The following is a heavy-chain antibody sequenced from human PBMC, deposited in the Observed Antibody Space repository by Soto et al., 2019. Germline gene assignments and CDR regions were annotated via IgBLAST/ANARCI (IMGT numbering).Heavy chain of an antibody. CDR1: GGSISSGGYS. CDR3: ASSHAGAHITAAVH. J-gene: IGHJ4*02. D-gene: IGHD1-20*01. CDR2: IYHSGST. Sequence: QLQLQESGSGLVKPSQTLSLTCAVSGGSISSGGYSWNWIRQPPGKALEWIGYIYHSGSTYYNPAPKGRVTISVDRSKDQFYLKLSSVTAADTAVYYCASSHAGAHITAAVHWGQGTLGTVSS. V-gene: IGHV4-30-2*01.